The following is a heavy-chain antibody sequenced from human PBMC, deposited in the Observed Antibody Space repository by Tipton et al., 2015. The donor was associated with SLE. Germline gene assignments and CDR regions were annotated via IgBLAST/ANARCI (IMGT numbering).Heavy chain of an antibody. D-gene: IGHD6-19*01. Sequence: TLSLTCTVSGGSISSHYWSWIRQPPGKGLEWIGYIYYSGSTNYNPSLKSRVTISVDTSKKQFSLKLSSVTAADTAVYYCARGRHTGGWYSYWYFDLWGRGTLVTVSS. CDR3: ARGRHTGGWYSYWYFDL. CDR2: IYYSGST. J-gene: IGHJ2*01. V-gene: IGHV4-59*11. CDR1: GGSISSHY.